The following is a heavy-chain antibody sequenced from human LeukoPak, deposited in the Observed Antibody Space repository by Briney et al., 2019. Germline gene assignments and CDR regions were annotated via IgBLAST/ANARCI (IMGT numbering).Heavy chain of an antibody. CDR3: AKWSVNTRLLGSGQFDY. V-gene: IGHV3-23*01. CDR2: ISRSGGST. J-gene: IGHJ4*02. CDR1: GFTFSSYA. Sequence: GGSLRLSCEASGFTFSSYAMSWVRQAPGKGLEWVSAISRSGGSTYYADYVKGRFTISRDNSKNTLYLQMNGLRAEDTAVYYCAKWSVNTRLLGSGQFDYWGQGTLVTVSS. D-gene: IGHD2-2*01.